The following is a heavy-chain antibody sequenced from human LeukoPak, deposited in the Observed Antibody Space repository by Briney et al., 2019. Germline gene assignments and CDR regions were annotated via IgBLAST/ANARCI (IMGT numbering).Heavy chain of an antibody. D-gene: IGHD1-26*01. V-gene: IGHV3-30*02. J-gene: IGHJ5*02. CDR2: IRYDGSNK. CDR3: AKGSSGSYYLDWFDP. Sequence: GGSLRLSCAASGFTFSSYGMHWVRKAPGKGLEWVAFIRYDGSNKYYADSVKGRFTISRDNSKNTLYLQMNSVRAEDTAVYYCAKGSSGSYYLDWFDPWGQGTLVTVSS. CDR1: GFTFSSYG.